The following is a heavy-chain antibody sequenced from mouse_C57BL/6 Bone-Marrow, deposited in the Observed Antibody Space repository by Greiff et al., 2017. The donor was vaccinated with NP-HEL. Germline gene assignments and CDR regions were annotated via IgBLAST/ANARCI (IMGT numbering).Heavy chain of an antibody. J-gene: IGHJ2*01. Sequence: EVQRVESGGGLVKPGGSLKLSCAASGFTFSSYAMSWVRPTPEKRLEWVATISDGGSYTYYPDNVKGRFTISRDNAKNNLYLQMSHLKSEDTAMYYCARGPTYYYGSSSDYWGQGTTLTVSS. CDR3: ARGPTYYYGSSSDY. V-gene: IGHV5-4*01. D-gene: IGHD1-1*01. CDR1: GFTFSSYA. CDR2: ISDGGSYT.